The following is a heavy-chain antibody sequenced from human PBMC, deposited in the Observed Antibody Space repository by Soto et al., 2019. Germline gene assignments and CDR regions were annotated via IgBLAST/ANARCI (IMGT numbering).Heavy chain of an antibody. CDR3: ANRSGKISTRYYYYGMDV. CDR2: ISGSGGST. V-gene: IGHV3-23*01. Sequence: GGSLRLSCAASGFTFSSYAMSWVRQAPGQGLEWVSAISGSGGSTYYADSVKGRFTISRDNSKNTLYLQMNSLRAEDRAVYYCANRSGKISTRYYYYGMDVWGQGTTVTAP. D-gene: IGHD3-3*02. J-gene: IGHJ6*02. CDR1: GFTFSSYA.